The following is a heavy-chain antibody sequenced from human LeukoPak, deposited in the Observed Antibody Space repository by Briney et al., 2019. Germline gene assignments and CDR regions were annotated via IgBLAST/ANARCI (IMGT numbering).Heavy chain of an antibody. CDR3: ARGTWGTAAAGTDFDY. CDR2: ISGSGGST. V-gene: IGHV3-23*01. CDR1: GFTFSSYA. J-gene: IGHJ4*02. Sequence: EGSLRLSCAASGFTFSSYAMSWVRQAPGKRLEWVSAISGSGGSTYYADSVKVRFTISRDNSKNTLYLQMNRLRAEDTDVYYCARGTWGTAAAGTDFDYWGQGTLVTVSS. D-gene: IGHD6-13*01.